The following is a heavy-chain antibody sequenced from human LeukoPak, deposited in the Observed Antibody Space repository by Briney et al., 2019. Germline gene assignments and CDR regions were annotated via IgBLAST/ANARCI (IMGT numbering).Heavy chain of an antibody. D-gene: IGHD6-13*01. CDR3: ARDRALGIAAGTPRYGMDV. CDR1: GFTFSSYW. Sequence: PGGSLRLSCAASGFTFSSYWMHWVRQAPGKGLVWVSRTNSDGSSTSYADSVKGRFTISRDNAKNTLYLQMNSLRAEDTAVYYCARDRALGIAAGTPRYGMDVWGQGTTVTVSS. V-gene: IGHV3-74*01. CDR2: TNSDGSST. J-gene: IGHJ6*02.